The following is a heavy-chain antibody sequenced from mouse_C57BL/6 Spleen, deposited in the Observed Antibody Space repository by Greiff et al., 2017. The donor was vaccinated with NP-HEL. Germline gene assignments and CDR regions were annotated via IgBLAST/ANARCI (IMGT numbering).Heavy chain of an antibody. D-gene: IGHD1-2*01. CDR2: IYPRSGNT. Sequence: VKLQQSGAELARPGASVKLSCKASGYTFTSYGISWVKQRPGQGLEWIGEIYPRSGNTYYNEKFKGKATLTADKSSSTAYMELRSLTSEDSAVYFCANTITTGGSYYFDYGGQGTTLTVSS. V-gene: IGHV1-81*01. CDR1: GYTFTSYG. CDR3: ANTITTGGSYYFDY. J-gene: IGHJ2*01.